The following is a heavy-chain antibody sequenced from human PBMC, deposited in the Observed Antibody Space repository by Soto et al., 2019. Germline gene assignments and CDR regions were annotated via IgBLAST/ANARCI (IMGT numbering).Heavy chain of an antibody. CDR2: IYPSDSDI. Sequence: VESLNISCKRSGYRFTSHWIAWVLQMPGKGLEWMGIIYPSDSDIRYRPSFQCQVTISVDKSISTAYLQWSSLKASETSTYYCARQDYSNYSGGMDVWGQGTTVTGSS. D-gene: IGHD3-10*01. CDR3: ARQDYSNYSGGMDV. CDR1: GYRFTSHW. J-gene: IGHJ6*01. V-gene: IGHV5-51*01.